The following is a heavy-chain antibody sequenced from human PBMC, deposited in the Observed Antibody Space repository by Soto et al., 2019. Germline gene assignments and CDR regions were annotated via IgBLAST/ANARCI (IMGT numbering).Heavy chain of an antibody. V-gene: IGHV4-4*02. J-gene: IGHJ4*02. CDR3: ARAPEAPLRLGELSEPPHYFGY. D-gene: IGHD3-16*02. Sequence: ETLSLTCADSGGSISSSNWWSWVRQPPGKGLEWIGEIYHSGSTNYNPSLKSRVTMSVDKSKNQISLKLSSVTAADTAVYYCARAPEAPLRLGELSEPPHYFGYWGQGTVVPVS. CDR1: GGSISSSNW. CDR2: IYHSGST.